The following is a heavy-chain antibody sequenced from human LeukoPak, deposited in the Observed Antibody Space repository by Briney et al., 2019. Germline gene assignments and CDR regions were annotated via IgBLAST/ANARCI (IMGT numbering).Heavy chain of an antibody. CDR3: ATHPYMDV. J-gene: IGHJ6*03. V-gene: IGHV3-48*01. Sequence: GGSLRLSCAASGFTFSSYSMNWVRQAPGKGLEWVSYISSSSSTIYYADSVKGRFTISGDNAKNSLYLQMNSLRAEDTAVYYCATHPYMDVWGKGTTVTVSS. CDR2: ISSSSSTI. CDR1: GFTFSSYS.